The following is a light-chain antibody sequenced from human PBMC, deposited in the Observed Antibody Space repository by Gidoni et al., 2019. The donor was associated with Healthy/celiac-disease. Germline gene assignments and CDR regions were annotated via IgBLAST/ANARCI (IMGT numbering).Light chain of an antibody. Sequence: QSALTQPASVSGSPGQSITISCTGTSSDVGGYHYVSWYQQHPGKAPKLMIYDVSNRPSGVSNRFSGSLTISGLQAEDEADYYCSSYTSSSTLVFGTGTKVTVL. CDR1: SSDVGGYHY. CDR2: DVS. CDR3: SSYTSSSTLV. V-gene: IGLV2-14*01. J-gene: IGLJ1*01.